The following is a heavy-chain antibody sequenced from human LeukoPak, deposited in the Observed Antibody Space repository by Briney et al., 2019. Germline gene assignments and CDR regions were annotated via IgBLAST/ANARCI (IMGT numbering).Heavy chain of an antibody. V-gene: IGHV3-74*01. Sequence: GGSLRLSCAASGITFGNNWMHWVRQGPGKGLVWISRINSDGGGAIYADSVKGRFTVSRDNAKNTLYLQMNSLRAEDTAVYYCARDVPHNWFDTWGQGTLVTVSS. CDR2: INSDGGGA. CDR1: GITFGNNW. CDR3: ARDVPHNWFDT. J-gene: IGHJ5*02.